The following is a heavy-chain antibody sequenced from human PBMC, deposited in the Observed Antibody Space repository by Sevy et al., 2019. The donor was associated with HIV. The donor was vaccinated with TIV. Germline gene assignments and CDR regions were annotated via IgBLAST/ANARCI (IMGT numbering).Heavy chain of an antibody. Sequence: GGFLRLSCAASGFTFSSYAMSWVRQAPGKGLEWVSAISGSGGSTYYADSVKGRFTISRDNSKNTLYLQMNSLRAEDTAVYYCPRGCTCGGDCYHYYYYYGMDVWGQGTTVTVSS. CDR3: PRGCTCGGDCYHYYYYYGMDV. D-gene: IGHD2-21*01. CDR1: GFTFSSYA. CDR2: ISGSGGST. J-gene: IGHJ6*02. V-gene: IGHV3-23*01.